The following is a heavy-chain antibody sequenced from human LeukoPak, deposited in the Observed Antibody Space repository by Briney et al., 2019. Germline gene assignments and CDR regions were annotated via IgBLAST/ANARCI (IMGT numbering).Heavy chain of an antibody. CDR2: ISGNDNTM. CDR3: VRDRYYSDAGGDYRGIAY. V-gene: IGHV3-48*01. D-gene: IGHD3-22*01. J-gene: IGHJ4*02. CDR1: GFTFSRYS. Sequence: PGESLSLSCAASGFTFSRYSMNWVRQPPGKGLEWVSHISGNDNTMYYADSVKGRFSISRDNAKKSLFLQMNSLRAEDSAVYYCVRDRYYSDAGGDYRGIAYWGQAFLAIVSS.